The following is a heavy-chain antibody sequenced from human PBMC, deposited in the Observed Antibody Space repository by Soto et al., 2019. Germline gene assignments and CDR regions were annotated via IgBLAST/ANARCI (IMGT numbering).Heavy chain of an antibody. CDR1: GFTFRIYS. CDR2: ISSSSIYI. CDR3: ARGARDTTMIPHDI. Sequence: GGSLRLSCAASGFTFRIYSMNWVRQAPGKGLEWVSSISSSSIYIYYADSVRGRFTISRDNAKNSLYLQMNSLRAEDTAVYYCARGARDTTMIPHDIWGQGTMVTVSS. D-gene: IGHD5-18*01. J-gene: IGHJ3*02. V-gene: IGHV3-21*06.